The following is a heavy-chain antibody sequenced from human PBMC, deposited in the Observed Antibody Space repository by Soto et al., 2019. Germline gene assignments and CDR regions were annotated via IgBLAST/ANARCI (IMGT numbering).Heavy chain of an antibody. CDR3: ARVFGYPSGVFDP. Sequence: ASVKVSCKASGGTFSSYAISWVRQAPGQGLEWMGGIIPIFGTANYAQKFQGGVTITADESTSTAYMELSSLRSEDTAVYYCARVFGYPSGVFDPWGQGTLVTVSS. CDR2: IIPIFGTA. J-gene: IGHJ5*02. V-gene: IGHV1-69*13. D-gene: IGHD2-8*01. CDR1: GGTFSSYA.